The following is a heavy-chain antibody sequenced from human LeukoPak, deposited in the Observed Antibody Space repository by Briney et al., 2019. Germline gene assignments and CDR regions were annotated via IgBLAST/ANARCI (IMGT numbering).Heavy chain of an antibody. D-gene: IGHD3-10*01. CDR2: ISGSGGST. V-gene: IGHV3-23*01. J-gene: IGHJ4*02. CDR3: AKTPYYGSGSSFDY. CDR1: GFTFSSYA. Sequence: GGSLRLSCAASGFTFSSYAMSWVRQAPGKGLEWVSAISGSGGSTYRADSVKGRFTISRDNSKNTLYLQMNSLRAEDTAVYYRAKTPYYGSGSSFDYWGQGTLVTVSS.